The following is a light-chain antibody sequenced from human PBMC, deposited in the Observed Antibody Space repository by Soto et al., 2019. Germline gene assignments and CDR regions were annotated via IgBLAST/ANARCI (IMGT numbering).Light chain of an antibody. CDR3: QQYGSSYT. V-gene: IGKV3-20*01. Sequence: EIVLTQSPGTLSLSPGERATLSCRASQSISSSYLAWYQQKPGQAPRLLIYRASSRATGIPDRFSGSGSGTDFTLTISRLEPEDFAVYYCQQYGSSYTFGQGTKVEIK. CDR1: QSISSSY. CDR2: RAS. J-gene: IGKJ2*01.